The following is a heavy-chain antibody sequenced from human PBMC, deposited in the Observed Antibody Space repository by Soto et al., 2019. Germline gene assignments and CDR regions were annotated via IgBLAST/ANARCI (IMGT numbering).Heavy chain of an antibody. Sequence: LRLSCAASGFTFSSYWMHWVRQAPGKGLVWVSRINSDGSSTSYADSVKGRFTISRDNAKNTLYLQMNSLRAEDTAVYYCARGDIAAAPPDHWGRGTLVTVSS. D-gene: IGHD6-13*01. CDR3: ARGDIAAAPPDH. CDR1: GFTFSSYW. V-gene: IGHV3-74*01. J-gene: IGHJ5*02. CDR2: INSDGSST.